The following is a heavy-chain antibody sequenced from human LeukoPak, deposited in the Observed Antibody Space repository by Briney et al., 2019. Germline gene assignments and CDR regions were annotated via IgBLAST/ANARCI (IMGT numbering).Heavy chain of an antibody. J-gene: IGHJ4*02. D-gene: IGHD5-18*01. V-gene: IGHV3-9*01. CDR3: AKDRGYSYGLFDY. CDR2: ISWNSGSI. Sequence: GGSLRLSCAASGFTFDDYAMHWVRQAPGKGLEWVSGISWNSGSIGYADSVKGRFTISRDNVKNSLYLQMNSLRAEDTALYYCAKDRGYSYGLFDYWGQGTLVTVSS. CDR1: GFTFDDYA.